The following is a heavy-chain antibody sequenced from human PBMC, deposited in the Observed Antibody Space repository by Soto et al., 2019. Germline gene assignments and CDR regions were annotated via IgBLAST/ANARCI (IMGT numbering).Heavy chain of an antibody. CDR1: GGSISSYY. D-gene: IGHD1-26*01. V-gene: IGHV4-4*07. CDR2: IYTSGST. CDR3: ARDKLSGRAFDI. Sequence: QVQLQESGPGLVKPSETLSLTCTVSGGSISSYYWSWIRQPAGKGLEWIGRIYTSGSTNYNPSLKSRVTMSVDTTKNLFSLKLISVTAADTAVYYCARDKLSGRAFDIWGKGTMVTVSS. J-gene: IGHJ3*02.